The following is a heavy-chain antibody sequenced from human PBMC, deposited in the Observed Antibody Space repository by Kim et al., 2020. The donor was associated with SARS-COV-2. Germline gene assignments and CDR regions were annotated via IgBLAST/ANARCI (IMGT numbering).Heavy chain of an antibody. V-gene: IGHV4-34*01. Sequence: SETLSLTCAVYGGSFSGYYWSWIRQPPGKGLEWIGEINHSGSTNYNPSLKSRVTISVDTSKNQFSLKLSSVTAADTAVYYCAREEYSSRSSFDYWGQGTLVTVSS. CDR3: AREEYSSRSSFDY. J-gene: IGHJ4*02. D-gene: IGHD6-6*01. CDR1: GGSFSGYY. CDR2: INHSGST.